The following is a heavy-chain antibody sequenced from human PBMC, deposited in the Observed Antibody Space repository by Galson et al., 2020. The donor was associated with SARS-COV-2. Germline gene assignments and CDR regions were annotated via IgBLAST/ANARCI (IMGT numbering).Heavy chain of an antibody. CDR1: GFNFNTYA. J-gene: IGHJ4*02. D-gene: IGHD1-26*01. V-gene: IGHV3-30-3*01. CDR2: ISYDGSNE. Sequence: GESLKISCAASGFNFNTYAMHWVRQAPGKGLEWVALISYDGSNEYYADSVRGRFTISRDNSKSKDTLYLQMNSLRSEDTAVYYCARGLSGTYYYSDSWGQGTLVTVSS. CDR3: ARGLSGTYYYSDS.